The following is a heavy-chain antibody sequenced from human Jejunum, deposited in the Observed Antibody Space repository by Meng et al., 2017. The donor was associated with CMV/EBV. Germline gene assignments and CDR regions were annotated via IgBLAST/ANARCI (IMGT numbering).Heavy chain of an antibody. J-gene: IGHJ4*02. V-gene: IGHV1-18*01. Sequence: QAQWVQSGGQVKKLGPSFMFSGTASGYTFTNDGITWVRQAPGQGLGWMGWISAYNGNTNYAQTLQGRVTLPTDTSTSTAYMELRSLRPDDTAVYYCARVEVGITSGDYWGQGTLVTVSS. CDR1: GYTFTNDG. CDR3: ARVEVGITSGDY. CDR2: ISAYNGNT. D-gene: IGHD1-26*01.